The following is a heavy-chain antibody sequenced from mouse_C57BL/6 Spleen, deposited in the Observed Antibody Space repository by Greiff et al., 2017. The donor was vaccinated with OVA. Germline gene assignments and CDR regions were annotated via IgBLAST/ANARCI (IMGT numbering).Heavy chain of an antibody. V-gene: IGHV1-55*01. CDR2: IYPGSGST. J-gene: IGHJ4*01. CDR3: AREGGRSFYAMDY. D-gene: IGHD1-1*01. CDR1: GYTFTSYW. Sequence: QVQLQQPGAELVKPGASVKMSCKASGYTFTSYWITWVKQRPGQGLEWIGDIYPGSGSTNYNEKFKSKATLTVDTSYSTAYMQLSSLTSEDSAVYYCAREGGRSFYAMDYWGQGTSVTVSS.